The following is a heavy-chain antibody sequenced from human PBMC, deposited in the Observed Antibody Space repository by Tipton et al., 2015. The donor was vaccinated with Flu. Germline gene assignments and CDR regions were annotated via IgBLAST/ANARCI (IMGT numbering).Heavy chain of an antibody. D-gene: IGHD5-18*01. J-gene: IGHJ4*02. V-gene: IGHV4-31*03. CDR2: IYYSGST. CDR3: ARALSYGSYFDY. Sequence: TLSLTCTVSGGSISSGGYYWSWIRQHPGKGLEWIGCIYYSGSTYYNPSLKSRVTISVDTSKNQFSLKLSSVTAADTAVYYCARALSYGSYFDYWGQGTLVTVSS. CDR1: GGSISSGGYY.